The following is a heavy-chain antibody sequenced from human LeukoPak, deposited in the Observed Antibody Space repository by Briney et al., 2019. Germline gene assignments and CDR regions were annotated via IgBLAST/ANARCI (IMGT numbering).Heavy chain of an antibody. CDR3: ARAYIAAAGTYYYYYGMDV. J-gene: IGHJ6*02. CDR1: GYTLTELS. CDR2: IIPIFGTA. V-gene: IGHV1-69*13. Sequence: GASVKVSCKISGYTLTELSMHWVRQAPGQGLEWMGGIIPIFGTANYAQKFQGRVTITADESMSTAYMELSSLRSEDTAVYYCARAYIAAAGTYYYYYGMDVWGQGTTVTVSS. D-gene: IGHD6-13*01.